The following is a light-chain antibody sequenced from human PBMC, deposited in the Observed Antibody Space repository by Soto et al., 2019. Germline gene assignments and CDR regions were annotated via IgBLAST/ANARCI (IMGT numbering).Light chain of an antibody. V-gene: IGKV3-20*01. J-gene: IGKJ4*01. CDR1: QSVSSRY. CDR2: GAA. Sequence: EIVLTQSPGTLSLSPGERATLSCRASQSVSSRYLDWYQQKPGQAPRLLIYGAANRATGIPDRFSGSGSGTDFTLTISRLATEDFAVYYCQQYDTSSLTFGGGTKVEIK. CDR3: QQYDTSSLT.